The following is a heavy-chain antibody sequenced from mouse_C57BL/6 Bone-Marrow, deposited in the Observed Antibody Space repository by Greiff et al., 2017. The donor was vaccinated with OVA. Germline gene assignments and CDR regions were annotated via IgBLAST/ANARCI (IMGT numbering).Heavy chain of an antibody. CDR1: GFTFSSYA. CDR2: ISDGGSYT. D-gene: IGHD2-1*01. J-gene: IGHJ3*01. Sequence: EVQRVESGGGLVKPGGSLKLSCAASGFTFSSYAMSWVRQTPEKRLEWVATISDGGSYTYYPDNVKGRFTISRDNAKNNLYLQMSHLKSEDTAMYYCARDLYYGNYLFAYWGQGTLVTVSA. V-gene: IGHV5-4*01. CDR3: ARDLYYGNYLFAY.